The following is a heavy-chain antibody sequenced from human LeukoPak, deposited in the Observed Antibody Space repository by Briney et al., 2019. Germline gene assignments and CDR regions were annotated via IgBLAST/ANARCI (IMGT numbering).Heavy chain of an antibody. CDR3: AKKFSSAWPCFDY. CDR2: IGGRDGGT. V-gene: IGHV3-23*01. CDR1: GFPFNTND. Sequence: PGGSLRLSCAASGFPFNTNDMSWVRQAPGKGLEWVSAIGGRDGGTYYADSVKGRFTISRDNPKNTLYPQLNSLRPEDTALYYCAKKFSSAWPCFDYWGQGALVTVSS. D-gene: IGHD6-19*01. J-gene: IGHJ4*02.